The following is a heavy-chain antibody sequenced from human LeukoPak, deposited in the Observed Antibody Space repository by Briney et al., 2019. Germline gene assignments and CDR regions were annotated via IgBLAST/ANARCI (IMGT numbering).Heavy chain of an antibody. D-gene: IGHD6-13*01. J-gene: IGHJ4*02. CDR3: AKTRPLDSSSWSHGDY. V-gene: IGHV3-23*01. CDR1: GFTFSSYA. CDR2: ISGSGGST. Sequence: GGSLRLSCAASGFTFSSYAMSWVRQAPGRGLEWVSAISGSGGSTYYADSVKGRFTISRDNSKNTLYLQMNSLRAEDTAVYYCAKTRPLDSSSWSHGDYWGQGTLVTVSS.